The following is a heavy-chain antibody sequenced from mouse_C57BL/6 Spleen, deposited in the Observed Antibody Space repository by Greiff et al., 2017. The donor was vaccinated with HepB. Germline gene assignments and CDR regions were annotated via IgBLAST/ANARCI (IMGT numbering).Heavy chain of an antibody. CDR2: IHPNSGST. CDR3: AREDTRGAMDY. Sequence: QVQLQQPGAELVKPGASVKLSCKASGYTFTSYWMHWVKQRPGQGLEWIGMIHPNSGSTNYNEKFKSKATLTVDKSSSTAYMQLSSLTSEDSAVYYCAREDTRGAMDYWGQGTSVTVSS. V-gene: IGHV1-64*01. J-gene: IGHJ4*01. CDR1: GYTFTSYW.